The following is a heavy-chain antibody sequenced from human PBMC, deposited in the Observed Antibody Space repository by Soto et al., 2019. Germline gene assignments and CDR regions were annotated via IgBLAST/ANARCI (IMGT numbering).Heavy chain of an antibody. Sequence: GGSLRLSYAAAGVNFGSYWIHWVRQAPGKGLVWVSRINSDGSSTSYADSVKGRFTISRDNAKNTLYLQMNSLRAEDTAVYYCARVQGYCSGGSCYVAGYWGQGTLVTVSS. CDR1: GVNFGSYW. D-gene: IGHD2-15*01. V-gene: IGHV3-74*01. CDR2: INSDGSST. CDR3: ARVQGYCSGGSCYVAGY. J-gene: IGHJ4*02.